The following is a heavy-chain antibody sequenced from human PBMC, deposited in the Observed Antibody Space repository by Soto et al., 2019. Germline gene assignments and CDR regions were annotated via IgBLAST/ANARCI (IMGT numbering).Heavy chain of an antibody. J-gene: IGHJ4*02. V-gene: IGHV4-4*07. D-gene: IGHD2-21*01. CDR3: ARGMTPPCAPAWYYFDS. CDR2: FSLSGTT. CDR1: GASITGSSY. Sequence: SETLSFTCTVSGASITGSSYWSWIRQPAGKGLEWIGRFSLSGTTNYNPSLRSLVTMSADVSKNQFSLRLTSVTAADTALYYCARGMTPPCAPAWYYFDSWGQGTLVTVSS.